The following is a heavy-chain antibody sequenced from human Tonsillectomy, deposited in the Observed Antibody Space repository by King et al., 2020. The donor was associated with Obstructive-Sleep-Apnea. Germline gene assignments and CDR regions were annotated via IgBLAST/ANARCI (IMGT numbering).Heavy chain of an antibody. V-gene: IGHV3-30-3*01. CDR2: ISYDGSNK. CDR3: ARDRCSSTSCLRPFDY. J-gene: IGHJ4*02. Sequence: VQLVESGGGVVQPGRSLRLSCAASGFTFSNYNMHWVRQAPGKGLEWVAVISYDGSNKYYADSVKGRFTLSRDNSVNTLYLQMNSLRTEDTAVYYCARDRCSSTSCLRPFDYWGQGTLVTVSS. CDR1: GFTFSNYN. D-gene: IGHD2-2*01.